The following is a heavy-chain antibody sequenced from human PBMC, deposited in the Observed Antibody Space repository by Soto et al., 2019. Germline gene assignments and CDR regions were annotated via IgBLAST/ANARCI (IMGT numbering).Heavy chain of an antibody. CDR2: TYYRSKWYN. J-gene: IGHJ5*01. CDR1: GDNVSSNSAT. CDR3: ARLIGNTWLDS. D-gene: IGHD2-8*01. V-gene: IGHV6-1*01. Sequence: SQTLSLTCAISGDNVSSNSATWVWIRQSPSRGLEWLGRTYYRSKWYNDYAVSVKSRITINPDTSNNQLSLQLNSVTPGVTAVYYCARLIGNTWLDSWGQGTLVTVSS.